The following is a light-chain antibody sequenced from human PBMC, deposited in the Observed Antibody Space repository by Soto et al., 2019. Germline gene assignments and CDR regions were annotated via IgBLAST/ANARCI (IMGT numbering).Light chain of an antibody. V-gene: IGLV2-14*03. Sequence: QSALTQPASVSGSPGRSVTISCTGSSSDVGDFNYVSWYQRHPGRAPKLIIYDVTNRPSGVSYRFAASKSGRTASLTISGLQAEDEADYDCSSYSSSTTHVLFGGGTKLTVL. CDR2: DVT. CDR3: SSYSSSTTHVL. CDR1: SSDVGDFNY. J-gene: IGLJ2*01.